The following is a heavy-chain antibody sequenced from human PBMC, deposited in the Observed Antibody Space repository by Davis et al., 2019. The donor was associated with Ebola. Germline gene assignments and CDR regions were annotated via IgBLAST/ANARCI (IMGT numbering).Heavy chain of an antibody. Sequence: ASVKVSCKASGYTFTSYAMHWVRQAPGQRLEWMGWINAGNGNTKYSQKFQGRVTITRDTSASTAYLDLSSLRSEDTAVYYCARGGDVYGDFYRGAGGGIDYWGQGTLVTVSS. V-gene: IGHV1-3*01. D-gene: IGHD4-17*01. CDR1: GYTFTSYA. CDR2: INAGNGNT. J-gene: IGHJ4*02. CDR3: ARGGDVYGDFYRGAGGGIDY.